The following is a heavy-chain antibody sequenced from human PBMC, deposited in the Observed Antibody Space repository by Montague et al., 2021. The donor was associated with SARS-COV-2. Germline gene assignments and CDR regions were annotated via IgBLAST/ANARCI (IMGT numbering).Heavy chain of an antibody. V-gene: IGHV4-59*01. CDR3: ARFWSGYVDK. D-gene: IGHD3-3*01. CDR2: IYYTGET. J-gene: IGHJ4*02. CDR1: SGSLRNYY. Sequence: SETLSLTCAVNSGSLRNYYWSWVRLPPGKPLEWLGYIYYTGETTHNPSLKSRVTISVDTSRSQFSLRLTSVTAADTAGYFCARFWSGYVDKWSQGTLVTVSS.